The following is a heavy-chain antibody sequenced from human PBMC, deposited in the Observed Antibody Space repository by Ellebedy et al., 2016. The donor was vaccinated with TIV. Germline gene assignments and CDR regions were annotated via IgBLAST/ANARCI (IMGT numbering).Heavy chain of an antibody. Sequence: MPSETLSLTCALYGGSSSGYYWSWIRQPPGKGLEWIGEINDSGNTNYKPSLKSRVTISADTSKNQFSLQLTSVTAADTAVYYCARKSGGWRSVTAREFDSWGQGTLVTVSS. CDR1: GGSSSGYY. CDR2: INDSGNT. CDR3: ARKSGGWRSVTAREFDS. V-gene: IGHV4-34*01. D-gene: IGHD6-6*01. J-gene: IGHJ4*02.